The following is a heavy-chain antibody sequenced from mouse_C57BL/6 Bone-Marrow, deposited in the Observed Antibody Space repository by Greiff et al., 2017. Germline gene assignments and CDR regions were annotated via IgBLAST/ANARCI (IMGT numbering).Heavy chain of an antibody. V-gene: IGHV14-4*01. CDR1: GFNIKDDY. D-gene: IGHD2-3*01. Sequence: EVKLMESGAELVRPGASVKLSCTASGFNIKDDYIHWVKQRPEQGLEWIGWIDPEIGDTEYASKFQGKATITSDTSSNTAYLQLSSLTSEDTAVYYCSSFDGNYFDVWGQGTPLTVAS. CDR3: SSFDGNYFDV. J-gene: IGHJ2*01. CDR2: IDPEIGDT.